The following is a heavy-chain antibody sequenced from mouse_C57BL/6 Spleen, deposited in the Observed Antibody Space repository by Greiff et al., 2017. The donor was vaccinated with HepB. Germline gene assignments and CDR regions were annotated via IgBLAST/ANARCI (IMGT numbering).Heavy chain of an antibody. D-gene: IGHD2-1*01. V-gene: IGHV14-2*01. J-gene: IGHJ2*01. Sequence: VQLQQSGAELVKPGASVKMSCTASGFNIKDYYMHWVKQRTEQGLEWIGRIDPEDGETKYAPKFQGKATITEDTSSNTAYRQLSSLTSEDTADYYCDFIYHGVDYWGQGTTLTVSS. CDR2: IDPEDGET. CDR3: DFIYHGVDY. CDR1: GFNIKDYY.